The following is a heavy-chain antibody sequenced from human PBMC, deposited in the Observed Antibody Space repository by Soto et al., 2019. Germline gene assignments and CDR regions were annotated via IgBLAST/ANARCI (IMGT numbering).Heavy chain of an antibody. V-gene: IGHV1-69*12. CDR1: GGTFSSYA. CDR3: ARDHGDYPYAYYGMEV. CDR2: IIPIFGTA. D-gene: IGHD4-17*01. J-gene: IGHJ6*02. Sequence: QVQLVQSGAEVKKPGSSVKVSCKVSGGTFSSYAISWVRQAPGQALKWVVGIIPIFGTANYAQKFQGRVTMTADESTSTAHMEQSSLRSEDTAVYYGARDHGDYPYAYYGMEVWGQGTTVTVAS.